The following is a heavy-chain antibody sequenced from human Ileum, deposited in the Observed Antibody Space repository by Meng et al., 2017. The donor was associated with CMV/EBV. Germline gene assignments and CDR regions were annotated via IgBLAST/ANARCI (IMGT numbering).Heavy chain of an antibody. CDR1: GSIVSSNHLG. CDR2: SDYRSKLYN. CDR3: ARDSELLRFDL. D-gene: IGHD1-26*01. V-gene: IGHV6-1*01. Sequence: PSPARDISGSIVSSNHLGWNWIRHTPLAGLDWLDKSDYRSKLYNEYSESVESRITLSPDTSMPQVSLSLRSVNPEVTAIDYCARDSELLRFDLWGRGTLVTVSS. J-gene: IGHJ4*02.